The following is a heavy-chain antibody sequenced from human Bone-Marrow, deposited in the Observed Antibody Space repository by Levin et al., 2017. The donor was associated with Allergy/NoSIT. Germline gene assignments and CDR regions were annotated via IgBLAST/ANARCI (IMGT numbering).Heavy chain of an antibody. CDR3: VRAGFRTGTTGGAY. CDR2: ISNYNNNT. CDR1: GYDFASYG. V-gene: IGHV1-18*01. J-gene: IGHJ4*02. D-gene: IGHD4-11*01. Sequence: VASVKVSCKAFGYDFASYGITWVRQAPGQGLEWLGWISNYNNNTNYAQRFQGRVIMTTDTSTTTAYMELRNLRYDDTAFYFCVRAGFRTGTTGGAYWGQGTLVTVSS.